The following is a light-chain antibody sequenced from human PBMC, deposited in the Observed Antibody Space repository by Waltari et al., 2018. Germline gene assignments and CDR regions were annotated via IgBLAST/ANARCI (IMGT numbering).Light chain of an antibody. J-gene: IGKJ1*01. CDR3: QQYHSSPRT. V-gene: IGKV3-20*01. CDR1: QSVSSSY. CDR2: GAS. Sequence: EIVLTQSPGTLSLSQGERATLSCRASQSVSSSYLAWYQQKPGQAPRLLIYGASSRATGIPDRFSGSGSGTDFTLTISRLEPEDFAVYYCQQYHSSPRTFGQGTKVEIK.